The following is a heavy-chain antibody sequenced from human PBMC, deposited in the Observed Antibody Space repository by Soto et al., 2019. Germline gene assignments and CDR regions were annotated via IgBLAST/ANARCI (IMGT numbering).Heavy chain of an antibody. CDR2: IYPTGST. V-gene: IGHV4-30-2*01. CDR1: GGSIGSGGYS. D-gene: IGHD3-10*01. J-gene: IGHJ5*02. CDR3: AREGSFGSGIPWNFDT. Sequence: KASETLSLTCTVSGGSIGSGGYSWSWVRQPPGKGLEWIGCIYPTGSTYYNPSLGGRVTLLVDWPNNQFSLRLTSVTAADTAVYYCAREGSFGSGIPWNFDTWGQGTLVTVSS.